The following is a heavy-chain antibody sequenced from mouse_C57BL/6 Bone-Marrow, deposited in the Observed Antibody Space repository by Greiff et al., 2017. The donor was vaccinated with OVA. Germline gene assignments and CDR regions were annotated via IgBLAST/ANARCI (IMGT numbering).Heavy chain of an antibody. D-gene: IGHD2-4*01. Sequence: QVQLQQSGAELVRPGTSVKVSCKASGYAFTNYLIEWVKQRPGQGLEWIGVINPGSGGTNYNEKFKGKATLTADKSSSTAYMQLSSLTSEDSAVYYCAIDGLGYDYEGYWGQGTTLTVSS. CDR2: INPGSGGT. CDR3: AIDGLGYDYEGY. CDR1: GYAFTNYL. V-gene: IGHV1-54*01. J-gene: IGHJ2*01.